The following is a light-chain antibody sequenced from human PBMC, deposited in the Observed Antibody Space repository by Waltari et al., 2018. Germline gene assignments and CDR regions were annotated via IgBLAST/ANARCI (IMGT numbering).Light chain of an antibody. CDR3: QQYNDWPPMYT. Sequence: EIVMTQSPATLSVSPGERATLSCRASQSVRSLLAWYQQKPGQAPRLLIYGASTRATGIPDRFSGSGSGTEFTLTISSLQSEDFAVYYCQQYNDWPPMYTFGQGTKVEIK. CDR1: QSVRSL. J-gene: IGKJ2*01. V-gene: IGKV3-15*01. CDR2: GAS.